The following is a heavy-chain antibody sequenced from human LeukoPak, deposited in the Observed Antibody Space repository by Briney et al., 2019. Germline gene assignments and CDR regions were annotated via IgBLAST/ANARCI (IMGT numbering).Heavy chain of an antibody. CDR3: ARDRRVGATPYYFDY. CDR2: IYYSGST. CDR1: GGSISSYY. V-gene: IGHV4-59*01. Sequence: SETLSLTCTVSGGSISSYYWIWIRQPPGKGLEWIGYIYYSGSTNYNPSLKSRVTISVDTSKNQFSLKLSSVTAADTAVYYCARDRRVGATPYYFDYWGQGTLVTVSS. J-gene: IGHJ4*02. D-gene: IGHD1-26*01.